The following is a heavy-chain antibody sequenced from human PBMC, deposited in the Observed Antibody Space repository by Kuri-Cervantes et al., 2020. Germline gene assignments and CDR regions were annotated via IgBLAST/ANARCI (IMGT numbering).Heavy chain of an antibody. D-gene: IGHD4-23*01. J-gene: IGHJ6*03. CDR3: ARESLRGYRYYYMDV. V-gene: IGHV1-46*01. CDR1: GYTFTGYY. Sequence: ASVKVSCKASGYTFTGYYMHWVRQAPGQGLEWMGIINPSGGSTSYAQKFQGRVTMTRDTSTSTVYMELSSLRSEDTAVYYCARESLRGYRYYYMDVRGKGTTVTVSS. CDR2: INPSGGST.